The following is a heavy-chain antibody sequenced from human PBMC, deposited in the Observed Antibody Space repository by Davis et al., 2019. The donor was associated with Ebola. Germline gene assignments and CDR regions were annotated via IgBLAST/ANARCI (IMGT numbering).Heavy chain of an antibody. CDR3: ARGGYGGNSYFDY. D-gene: IGHD4-23*01. V-gene: IGHV1-2*06. Sequence: AASVKVSCKASGYTFTNYYMHWVRQAPGQGLEWMGRINPNSGGTNYAQKFQGRVTMTRDTSISTAYMELSRLRSEDTAVYYCARGGYGGNSYFDYWGQGTLVTVSS. J-gene: IGHJ4*02. CDR1: GYTFTNYY. CDR2: INPNSGGT.